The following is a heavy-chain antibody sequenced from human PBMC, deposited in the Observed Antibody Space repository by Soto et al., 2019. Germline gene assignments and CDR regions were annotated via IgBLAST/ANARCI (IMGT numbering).Heavy chain of an antibody. D-gene: IGHD3-10*01. J-gene: IGHJ6*02. CDR2: IIPSFATG. Sequence: QVQLVQSGAEVKKPGSSVKVSCKASGGTFGNSAISWVRQAPGQGLEWMGGIIPSFATGNSAPEFQGRLTITADKSTTTDYMELSSLRSEDTAVYYCARSYYGSGSYWFYGMDVWGQGTTVTVSS. CDR3: ARSYYGSGSYWFYGMDV. CDR1: GGTFGNSA. V-gene: IGHV1-69*06.